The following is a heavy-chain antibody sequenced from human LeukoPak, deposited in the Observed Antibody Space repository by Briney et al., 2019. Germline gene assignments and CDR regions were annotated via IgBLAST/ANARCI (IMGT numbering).Heavy chain of an antibody. J-gene: IGHJ4*02. D-gene: IGHD2-15*01. Sequence: ASEPLSLTCTVSGGSVSSSSYHWGWIRQPPGKGLEWIGSVFYSGSTYYNPSLKSRVTMSVDTSKNQFSLKLSSVIAADTAVYYCARLWSTDCSGGSCPHQPNYWGQGTLVTVSS. CDR3: ARLWSTDCSGGSCPHQPNY. V-gene: IGHV4-39*01. CDR1: GGSVSSSSYH. CDR2: VFYSGST.